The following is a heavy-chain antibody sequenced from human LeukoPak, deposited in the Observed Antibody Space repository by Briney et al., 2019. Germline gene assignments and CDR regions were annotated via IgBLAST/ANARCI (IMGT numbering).Heavy chain of an antibody. CDR2: IIPNFGTA. CDR1: GGTFSSYA. D-gene: IGHD4-23*01. V-gene: IGHV1-69*13. Sequence: SVKVSCKASGGTFSSYAISWVRQAPGQGLEWMGGIIPNFGTANYAQKFQGRVTITADESTSTAYMELSSLRSEDTAVYYCARDGGNPHYYYYYGMDVWGQGTTVTVSS. J-gene: IGHJ6*02. CDR3: ARDGGNPHYYYYYGMDV.